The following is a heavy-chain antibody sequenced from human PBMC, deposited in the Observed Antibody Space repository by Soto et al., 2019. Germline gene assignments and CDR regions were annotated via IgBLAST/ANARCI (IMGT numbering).Heavy chain of an antibody. CDR2: ISAYNGNT. D-gene: IGHD3-3*01. CDR1: GYTFTSYG. J-gene: IGHJ6*02. Sequence: QVQLVQSGAEVKKPGASVKVSCKASGYTFTSYGISWVRQAPGQGLEWMGWISAYNGNTNYAQKLQGRVTMTTDTSKSTDHMEKRSLRSDHTAVNYCARGSFWKHREDMDVWGQGTTDTVSS. V-gene: IGHV1-18*01. CDR3: ARGSFWKHREDMDV.